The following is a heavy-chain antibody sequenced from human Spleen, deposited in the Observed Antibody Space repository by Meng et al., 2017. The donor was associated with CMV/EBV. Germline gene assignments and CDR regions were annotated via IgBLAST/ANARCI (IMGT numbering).Heavy chain of an antibody. D-gene: IGHD5-18*01. V-gene: IGHV4-39*07. CDR2: IYYSGST. Sequence: QLQLPEAGPGLVKPPETLSPPCTVSGGSIRSSSYYWGWIRQPPGKGLEWIGSIYYSGSTYYNPSLKSRVTMSVDTSKNQFSLKLSSVTAADTAVYYCARDPVDTSFDYWGQGTLVTVSS. J-gene: IGHJ4*02. CDR1: GGSIRSSSYY. CDR3: ARDPVDTSFDY.